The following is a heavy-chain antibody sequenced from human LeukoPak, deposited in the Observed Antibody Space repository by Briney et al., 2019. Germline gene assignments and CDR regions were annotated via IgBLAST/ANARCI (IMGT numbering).Heavy chain of an antibody. V-gene: IGHV3-23*01. CDR2: IFPSGGDI. J-gene: IGHJ5*02. Sequence: PGGSLRLSCAASGFTFSTFAMIWVRQPPGKGLEWVSSIFPSGGDIHYADSVRGRFTISRDNSKSTLSLQMNSLRSEDTAVYYCATGSNYGSGGPKRFNWFDPWGQGTLVTVSS. CDR3: ATGSNYGSGGPKRFNWFDP. CDR1: GFTFSTFA. D-gene: IGHD3-10*01.